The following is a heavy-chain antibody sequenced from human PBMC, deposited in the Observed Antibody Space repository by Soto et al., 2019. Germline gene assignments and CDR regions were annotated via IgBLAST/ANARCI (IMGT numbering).Heavy chain of an antibody. V-gene: IGHV4-61*01. Sequence: TVSGGSVSSGSYYWSWIRQPPGKGLEWIGYIYYSGSTNYNPSLKSRVTISVDTSKNQFSLKLSSVTAADTAVYYCARVGGYSGYDSDRNYYYYGIDVWGQGTTVTVSS. J-gene: IGHJ6*02. CDR1: GGSVSSGSYY. D-gene: IGHD5-12*01. CDR3: ARVGGYSGYDSDRNYYYYGIDV. CDR2: IYYSGST.